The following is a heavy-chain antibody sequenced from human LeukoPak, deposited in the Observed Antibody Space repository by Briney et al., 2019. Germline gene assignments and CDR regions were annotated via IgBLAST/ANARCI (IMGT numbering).Heavy chain of an antibody. CDR1: GGTFTSYA. CDR3: ARKLRLGGNWFDP. Sequence: SVKVSCKTSGGTFTSYAITWVRQAPGQGLEWMGKITPISGTTNYAQKFQGRVTFTADESTSTAYVELSSLRSEDTALYYCARKLRLGGNWFDPWGQGTLVTVSS. CDR2: ITPISGTT. J-gene: IGHJ5*02. D-gene: IGHD1-26*01. V-gene: IGHV1-69*13.